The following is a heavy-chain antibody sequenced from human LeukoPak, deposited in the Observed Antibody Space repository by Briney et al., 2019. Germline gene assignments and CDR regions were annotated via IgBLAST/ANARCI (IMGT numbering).Heavy chain of an antibody. Sequence: GGSLRLSCAASGFTFSSYDMHWVRQATGKGLEWVSAIGTAGDTYYPGSVKGRFTISGENAKNSLYLQMNSLRAGDTAVYYCARPGGGYSKDAFDIWGQGTMVTVSS. D-gene: IGHD6-13*01. J-gene: IGHJ3*02. CDR3: ARPGGGYSKDAFDI. CDR2: IGTAGDT. CDR1: GFTFSSYD. V-gene: IGHV3-13*01.